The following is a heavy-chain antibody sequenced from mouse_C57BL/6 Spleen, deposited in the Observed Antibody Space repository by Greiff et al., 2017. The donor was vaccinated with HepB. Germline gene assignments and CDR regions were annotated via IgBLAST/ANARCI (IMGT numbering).Heavy chain of an antibody. V-gene: IGHV6-3*01. CDR2: IRLKSDNYAT. J-gene: IGHJ3*01. CDR3: TGDSPGAY. Sequence: EVKLVESGGGLVQPGGSMKLSCVASGFTFSNYWMNWVRQSPEKGLEWVAQIRLKSDNYATHYAESVKGRFTISRDDSKSSVYLQMNNLRAEDTGIYYCTGDSPGAYWGQGTLVTVSA. CDR1: GFTFSNYW.